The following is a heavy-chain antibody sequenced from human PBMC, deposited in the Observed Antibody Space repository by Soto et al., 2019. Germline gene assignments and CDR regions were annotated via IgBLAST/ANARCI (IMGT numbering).Heavy chain of an antibody. CDR3: ERGYCSSTICYIWDNWFDP. D-gene: IGHD2-2*02. J-gene: IGHJ5*02. Sequence: SETLSLTCTVSGGSISSYYWSWIRQPPGKGLEWIGYIYYSGRTNYNPSLKSRVTISVDTSKNQFSLKLSSVTAADTAVYYCERGYCSSTICYIWDNWFDPWGQGTLVTSPQ. CDR1: GGSISSYY. V-gene: IGHV4-59*01. CDR2: IYYSGRT.